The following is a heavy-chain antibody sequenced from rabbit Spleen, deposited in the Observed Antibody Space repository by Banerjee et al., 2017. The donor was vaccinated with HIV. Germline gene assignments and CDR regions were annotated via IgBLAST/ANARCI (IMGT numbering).Heavy chain of an antibody. D-gene: IGHD4-1*01. CDR2: IDTNDGDT. CDR3: AGDRSSAWGAPFDLNYYFNL. Sequence: QEQLEESGGGLVQPGGSLTLTCTASGFSFSSNWICWVRQAPGKGLEWIACIDTNDGDTDYANWPKGRFTISKTSSTTVTLQMTSLTAADTATYFCAGDRSSAWGAPFDLNYYFNLWGPGTLVTVS. CDR1: GFSFSSNW. V-gene: IGHV1S45*01. J-gene: IGHJ4*01.